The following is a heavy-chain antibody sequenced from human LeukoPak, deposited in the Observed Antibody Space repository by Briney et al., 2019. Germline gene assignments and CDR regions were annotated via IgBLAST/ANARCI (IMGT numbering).Heavy chain of an antibody. V-gene: IGHV3-21*01. CDR2: ISSSSSYI. CDR3: ARDQNYYDSSGYV. J-gene: IGHJ4*02. D-gene: IGHD3-22*01. Sequence: GGSLRLSCAASGFTFSSYSMNWVRQAPGKGLEWVSSISSSSSYIYYADSVKGRFTISRDNAKNSLYLQMNSLRAEDTAVYYCARDQNYYDSSGYVWGQGTLVTVSS. CDR1: GFTFSSYS.